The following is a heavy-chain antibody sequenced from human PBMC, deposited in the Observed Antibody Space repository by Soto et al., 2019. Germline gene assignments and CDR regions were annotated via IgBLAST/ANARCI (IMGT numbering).Heavy chain of an antibody. CDR3: ARVSRVITMIGSNRYYFDY. Sequence: SETLSLTCAVYGGSFSGYYWSWIRQPPGKGLEWIGEINHSGSTNYNPSLKSRVTISVDTSKNQFSLKLSSVTAADTAVYYCARVSRVITMIGSNRYYFDYWGQGTLVTVSS. D-gene: IGHD3-22*01. CDR1: GGSFSGYY. V-gene: IGHV4-34*01. J-gene: IGHJ4*02. CDR2: INHSGST.